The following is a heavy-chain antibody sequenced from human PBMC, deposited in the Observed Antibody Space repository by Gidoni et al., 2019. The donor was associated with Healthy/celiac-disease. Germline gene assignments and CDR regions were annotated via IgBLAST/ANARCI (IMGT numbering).Heavy chain of an antibody. V-gene: IGHV3-15*01. CDR2: IKSKTDGGTT. J-gene: IGHJ6*02. CDR1: GFTFSNGW. CDR3: TKGYGMDV. Sequence: EVQLVESGGGLVKTGGSLRLSCAASGFTFSNGWMSSVRQAPGKGLEWVGRIKSKTDGGTTDYATPVKGRYTISRDDSKNTLYLQMNSLKTEDTAVYYCTKGYGMDVWGQGTTVTVSS.